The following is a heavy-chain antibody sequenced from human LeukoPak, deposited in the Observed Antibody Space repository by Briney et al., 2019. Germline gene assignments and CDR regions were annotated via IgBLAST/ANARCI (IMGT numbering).Heavy chain of an antibody. V-gene: IGHV4-38-2*02. CDR1: GYSISSGYY. J-gene: IGHJ6*03. Sequence: SETLSLTCTVSGYSISSGYYWSWIRQPPGKGLEWIGEINHSGSTNYNPSLKSRVTISVDTSKNQFSLKLSSVTAADTAVYYCARLGYSSSWEIICYYYYYMDVWGKGTTVTISS. CDR3: ARLGYSSSWEIICYYYYYMDV. D-gene: IGHD6-13*01. CDR2: INHSGST.